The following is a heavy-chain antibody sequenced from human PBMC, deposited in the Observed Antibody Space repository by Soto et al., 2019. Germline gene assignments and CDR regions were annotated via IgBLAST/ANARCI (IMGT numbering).Heavy chain of an antibody. J-gene: IGHJ5*02. V-gene: IGHV3-23*01. CDR1: GFTFSSYA. CDR3: AKDLVVVPAAMTYNWFDP. CDR2: ISGSGGST. D-gene: IGHD2-2*01. Sequence: PGGSLRLSCAASGFTFSSYAMSWVRQAPGKGLEWVSAISGSGGSTYYADSVKGRFTISRDNSKNTLYLQMNSLRAEDTAVYYCAKDLVVVPAAMTYNWFDPWGQGTLVTVSS.